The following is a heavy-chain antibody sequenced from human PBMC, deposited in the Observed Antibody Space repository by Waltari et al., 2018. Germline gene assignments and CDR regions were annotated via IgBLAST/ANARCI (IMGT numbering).Heavy chain of an antibody. V-gene: IGHV4-59*11. CDR1: GGSISSHY. Sequence: QVQLQESGPGLVKPSETLSLTCTVSGGSISSHYWSWIRQPPGKGLEWIGYIYYSGSTNYNPSLKSRVTISVDTSKNQFSLKLSSVTAADTAVYYCVRYSVWGYDPFDYWGQGTLVTVSS. D-gene: IGHD5-12*01. J-gene: IGHJ4*02. CDR2: IYYSGST. CDR3: VRYSVWGYDPFDY.